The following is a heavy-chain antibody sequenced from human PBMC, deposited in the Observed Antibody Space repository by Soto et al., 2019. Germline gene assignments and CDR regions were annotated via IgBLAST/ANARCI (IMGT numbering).Heavy chain of an antibody. D-gene: IGHD5-18*01. J-gene: IGHJ6*02. CDR1: GDSVSSNSAA. CDR3: ERDLLDTAMVYYYYYGMDV. Sequence: PSQTLSLTCVISGDSVSSNSAAWNWIRQSPSRGLEWLGRTYYRSKWYNDYAVSVKSRITINPDTSKNQFSLQLNSVTPEDTAAYYCERDLLDTAMVYYYYYGMDVWGQRTTVTVSS. V-gene: IGHV6-1*01. CDR2: TYYRSKWYN.